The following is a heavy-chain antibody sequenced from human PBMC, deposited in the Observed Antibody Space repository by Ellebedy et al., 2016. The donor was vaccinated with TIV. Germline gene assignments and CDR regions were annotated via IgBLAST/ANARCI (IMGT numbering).Heavy chain of an antibody. Sequence: PGGSLRLSCEASGFTFSYYWMPWVRQAPGKGLVWFSRVNGVGVSTSYSESVKGRFTISRDNAKKTLYLPMNSLSAEDTAVYYCTRTLTSYYFDDWGQGALVTVSS. V-gene: IGHV3-74*01. D-gene: IGHD6-6*01. CDR3: TRTLTSYYFDD. CDR1: GFTFSYYW. CDR2: VNGVGVST. J-gene: IGHJ4*02.